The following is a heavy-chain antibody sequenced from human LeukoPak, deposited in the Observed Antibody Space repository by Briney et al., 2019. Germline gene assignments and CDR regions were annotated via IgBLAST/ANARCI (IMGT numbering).Heavy chain of an antibody. D-gene: IGHD3-22*01. CDR2: ISGSGTTV. CDR3: AREKFYDNSGYDY. CDR1: GFSFSNYA. Sequence: GGSLRLSCAVSGFSFSNYAMTWVRQAPGQGLEWVAYISGSGTTVYYADSVKGRFTISRDNAKNSLFLQMNSLRAEDTADYYCAREKFYDNSGYDYWGQGTLVTVSS. J-gene: IGHJ4*02. V-gene: IGHV3-48*03.